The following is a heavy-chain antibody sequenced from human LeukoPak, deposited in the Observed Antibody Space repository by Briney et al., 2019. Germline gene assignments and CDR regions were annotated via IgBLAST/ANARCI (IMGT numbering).Heavy chain of an antibody. CDR3: ARGNDDFWSGYPDAFDI. CDR1: GGTFSSYA. Sequence: GASVKVSCTASGGTFSSYAISWVRQAPGQGLEWMGGIIPIFGTANYAQKFQGRVTITADKSTSTAYMELSSLRSEDTAVYYCARGNDDFWSGYPDAFDIWGQGTMVTVSS. J-gene: IGHJ3*02. CDR2: IIPIFGTA. V-gene: IGHV1-69*06. D-gene: IGHD3-3*01.